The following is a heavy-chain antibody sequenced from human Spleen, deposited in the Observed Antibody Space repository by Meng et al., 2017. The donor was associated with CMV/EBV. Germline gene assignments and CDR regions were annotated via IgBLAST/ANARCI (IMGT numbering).Heavy chain of an antibody. CDR1: GFTVSSVY. V-gene: IGHV3-53*01. J-gene: IGHJ4*02. D-gene: IGHD5-24*01. CDR2: IHSDGNT. Sequence: KVVESGEGFLPPAGSRRLSCAASGFTVSSVYMAWVRQAPGKGLEWVSIIHSDGNTHYTDSVKGRFTISRDNSKNTVYLKMNSMSAEDTAVYYCARARMATIFDYWGQGTLVIVSS. CDR3: ARARMATIFDY.